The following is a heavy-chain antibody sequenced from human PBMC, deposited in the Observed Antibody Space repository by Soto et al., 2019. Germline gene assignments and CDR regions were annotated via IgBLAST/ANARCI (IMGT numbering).Heavy chain of an antibody. D-gene: IGHD6-19*01. CDR3: ARDGQWLVEDAFDI. CDR1: GFTFSSYA. V-gene: IGHV3-30-3*01. CDR2: ISYDGSNK. Sequence: GGSLRLSCAASGFTFSSYAMHWVRQAPGKGLEWVAVISYDGSNKYYADSVKGRFTISRDNSKNTLYLQMNSLRAEDTAVYYCARDGQWLVEDAFDIWGQGTMVTVSS. J-gene: IGHJ3*02.